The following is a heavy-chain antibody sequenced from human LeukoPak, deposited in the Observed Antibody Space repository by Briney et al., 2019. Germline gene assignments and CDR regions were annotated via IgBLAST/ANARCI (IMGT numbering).Heavy chain of an antibody. J-gene: IGHJ4*02. CDR2: ISWNGATL. Sequence: GGSLRLSCAASGFTFSAYGMYWVRQAPGKGLEWVSGISWNGATLGYADSVKGRFTISRDNAKNSLYLQIKSLRTEDTALYYCAKAHSLGDYYYNTPLHYFDYWGQGTLVTVSS. CDR3: AKAHSLGDYYYNTPLHYFDY. D-gene: IGHD1-26*01. CDR1: GFTFSAYG. V-gene: IGHV3-9*01.